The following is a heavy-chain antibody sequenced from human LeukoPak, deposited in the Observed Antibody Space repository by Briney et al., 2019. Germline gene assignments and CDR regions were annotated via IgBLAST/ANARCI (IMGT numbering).Heavy chain of an antibody. D-gene: IGHD2-21*01. J-gene: IGHJ4*02. V-gene: IGHV1-8*01. CDR2: MNPNSGAT. CDR3: ARGLAVAFDS. CDR1: GYTFTSYD. Sequence: ASVKVSCKASGYTFTSYDFNWLRQATGQGPEWMGWMNPNSGATGYAQKFQGRVTMTRSASINTAYMELSNLRSEDTAVYYCARGLAVAFDSWGQGTLVTVSS.